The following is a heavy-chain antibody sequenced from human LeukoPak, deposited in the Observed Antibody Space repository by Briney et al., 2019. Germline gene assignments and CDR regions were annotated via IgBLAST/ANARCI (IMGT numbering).Heavy chain of an antibody. J-gene: IGHJ4*02. V-gene: IGHV3-23*01. Sequence: GGSLRLSCAASGFTFSSYAMNWVRQAPGKGLEWVSGISGSGGSTYCADSVKGRVTISRDNSKNTLYLQMNSLRAEDTAVYYCAKDLSSSWNYFDYWGQGTLVTVSS. CDR3: AKDLSSSWNYFDY. D-gene: IGHD6-13*01. CDR2: ISGSGGST. CDR1: GFTFSSYA.